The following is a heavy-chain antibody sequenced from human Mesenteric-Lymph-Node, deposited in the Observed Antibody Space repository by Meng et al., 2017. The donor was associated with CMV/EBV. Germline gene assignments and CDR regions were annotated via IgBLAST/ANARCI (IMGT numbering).Heavy chain of an antibody. CDR2: IYYSGST. V-gene: IGHV4-59*01. CDR1: GGSISSYY. CDR3: ARSVWVGYCGGCRWFDP. Sequence: GSLRLSCTVSGGSISSYYWSWIRQPPGKGLEWIGYIYYSGSTNYNPSLKSRVTISVDTSKNQFSLELSSVTAADTAVYYCARSVWVGYCGGCRWFDPWGQGTLVTVSS. J-gene: IGHJ5*02. D-gene: IGHD2-21*01.